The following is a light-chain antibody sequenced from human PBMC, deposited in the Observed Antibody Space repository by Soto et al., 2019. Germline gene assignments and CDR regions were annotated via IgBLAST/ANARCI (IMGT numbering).Light chain of an antibody. CDR3: SSYTTASSVV. V-gene: IGLV2-14*01. CDR1: SSDFGGYNY. CDR2: EVS. Sequence: QSALTQPASVSGSPGQSITISCTGPSSDFGGYNYVSWYQHHPGKAPKLMIYEVSNRPSGISNRFSGSKSGNTASLTISGLPAEDDDDYYCSSYTTASSVVFGGGTKVTVL. J-gene: IGLJ2*01.